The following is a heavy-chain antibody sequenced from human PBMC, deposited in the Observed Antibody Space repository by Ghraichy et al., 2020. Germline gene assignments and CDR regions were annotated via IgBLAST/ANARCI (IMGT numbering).Heavy chain of an antibody. V-gene: IGHV4-39*01. CDR2: IYYSGST. CDR3: ARHGRVATSMVACRGGTCYSEFDP. D-gene: IGHD2-21*01. J-gene: IGHJ5*02. CDR1: GGSISSSSQY. Sequence: SETLSLTCTVSGGSISSSSQYWGWIRQPPGKGLEWIGTIYYSGSTHYNPSLKSRVTISVDTSKNQFSLKMSSVTAADTALYYCARHGRVATSMVACRGGTCYSEFDPWGQGTLVTVSS.